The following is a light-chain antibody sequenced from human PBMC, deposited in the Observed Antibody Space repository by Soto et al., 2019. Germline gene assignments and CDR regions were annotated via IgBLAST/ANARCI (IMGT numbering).Light chain of an antibody. CDR2: DPS. CDR3: QQRSNWHPIT. Sequence: EIVLTQSSGTLSLSPGERATLSCRASQSVSSRYLAWYQQKPGQAPRLLIYDPSNRATGIPARFSGSGSGTDFTLTISSLEPQDFAVYYCQQRSNWHPITFGQGTRLEIK. CDR1: QSVSSRY. V-gene: IGKV3D-20*02. J-gene: IGKJ5*01.